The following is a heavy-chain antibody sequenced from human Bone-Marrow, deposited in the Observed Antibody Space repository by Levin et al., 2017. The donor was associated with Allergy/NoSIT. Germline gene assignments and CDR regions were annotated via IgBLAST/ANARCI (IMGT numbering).Heavy chain of an antibody. J-gene: IGHJ4*02. CDR1: GFNLDNSW. CDR2: IRQDGNEV. CDR3: ARDMTPTL. Sequence: GGSLRLSCAASGFNLDNSWMTWVRQAPGKGLEWVAAIRQDGNEVYYVASVRGRFTISRDNVKNSLVLEMDSLRVEDTAVYFCARDMTPTLWGQGTRVTVSS. D-gene: IGHD2-15*01. V-gene: IGHV3-7*03.